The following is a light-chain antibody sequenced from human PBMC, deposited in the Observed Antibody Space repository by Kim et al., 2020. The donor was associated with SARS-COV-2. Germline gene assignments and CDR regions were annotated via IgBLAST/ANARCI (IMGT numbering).Light chain of an antibody. J-gene: IGKJ2*03. CDR3: MQATHKRS. Sequence: GQPACISWKSRQGHVHSGGGTCLNWLHKRPGQPPRVLICEVSKRFSGVPDRCSGSGAGTDFTLKISRVEAEDVGIYYCMQATHKRSCGQGTKLEI. CDR1: QGHVHSGGGTC. CDR2: EVS. V-gene: IGKV2-24*01.